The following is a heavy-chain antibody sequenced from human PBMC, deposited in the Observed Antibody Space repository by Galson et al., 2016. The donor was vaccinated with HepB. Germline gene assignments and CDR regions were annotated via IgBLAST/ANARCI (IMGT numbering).Heavy chain of an antibody. Sequence: SLRLSCAASGFTFSSYSMNWVRQAPGKGLEWVSSISSSSSYIYYADSVKGRFTISRDNAKNPLYLQINSLRAKDTAVYYCARDWIPYYYYGMDVWGQGTTVTVSS. V-gene: IGHV3-21*01. D-gene: IGHD5-18*01. CDR1: GFTFSSYS. CDR3: ARDWIPYYYYGMDV. CDR2: ISSSSSYI. J-gene: IGHJ6*02.